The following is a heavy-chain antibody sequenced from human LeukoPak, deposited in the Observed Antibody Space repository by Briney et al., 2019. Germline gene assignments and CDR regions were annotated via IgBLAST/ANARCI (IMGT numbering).Heavy chain of an antibody. CDR3: ARDGGVGSGYYYSYYYYGMDV. CDR2: ISYDGSNK. D-gene: IGHD3-22*01. Sequence: GGSLRLSCAASGFTFSSYAMHWVRQAPGKGLEWVAVISYDGSNKYYADSVKGRFTISRDNSKNTLYLQMNSLRAEDTAVYYCARDGGVGSGYYYSYYYYGMDVWGQGTTVTVSS. J-gene: IGHJ6*02. V-gene: IGHV3-30*04. CDR1: GFTFSSYA.